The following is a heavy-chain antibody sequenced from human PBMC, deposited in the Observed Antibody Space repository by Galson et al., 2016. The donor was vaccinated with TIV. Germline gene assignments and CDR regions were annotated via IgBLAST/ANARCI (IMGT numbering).Heavy chain of an antibody. J-gene: IGHJ4*02. Sequence: SLRLSCAASGITFSSYAMSWVRQAPGKGLEWVSAISGGGGSTYYADSVKGRFTISRDNSKNTLYLQMASLRGDDTATYYCAREVAADGELDYWGQGTLVIVS. CDR1: GITFSSYA. D-gene: IGHD6-13*01. CDR3: AREVAADGELDY. V-gene: IGHV3-23*01. CDR2: ISGGGGST.